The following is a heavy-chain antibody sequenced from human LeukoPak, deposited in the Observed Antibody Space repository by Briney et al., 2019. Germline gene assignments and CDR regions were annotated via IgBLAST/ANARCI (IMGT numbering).Heavy chain of an antibody. CDR2: TYYSGST. V-gene: IGHV4-59*01. D-gene: IGHD5-12*01. Sequence: PSETLSLTCTVSGGSISSYYWSWIRQPPGKGLEWIGYTYYSGSTNYNPSLKSRVTISVDTSKNQFSLKLSSVTAADTAVYYCARAGEDIVATTEPPFDYWGQGTLVTVSS. CDR1: GGSISSYY. J-gene: IGHJ4*02. CDR3: ARAGEDIVATTEPPFDY.